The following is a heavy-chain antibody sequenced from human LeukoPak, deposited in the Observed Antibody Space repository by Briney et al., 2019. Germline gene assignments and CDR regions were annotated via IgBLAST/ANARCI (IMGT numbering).Heavy chain of an antibody. Sequence: SETLSLTCTVSGGSIISYYWSWIRQPPGNGLEWIGYIYYSGSTSYSPSLKSRVTISVDTSKTRFSLKLNSVTAADTAVYYCARDLGPYSGSYSHALDIWGQGTMVTVSS. CDR3: ARDLGPYSGSYSHALDI. CDR1: GGSIISYY. J-gene: IGHJ3*02. D-gene: IGHD1-26*01. V-gene: IGHV4-59*01. CDR2: IYYSGST.